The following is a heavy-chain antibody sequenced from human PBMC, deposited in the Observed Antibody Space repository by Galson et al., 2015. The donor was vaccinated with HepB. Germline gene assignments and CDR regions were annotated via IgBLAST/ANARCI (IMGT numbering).Heavy chain of an antibody. CDR3: ATGDATTTTHYYAMGV. Sequence: SLRLSCAASGFTFGSYAMHWVRQAPGKGLEWVAVLSYDGNYKFYAGSVKGRFTISRDNSKNTLFLEMNSLRDEDTAVYYCATGDATTTTHYYAMGVWGQGTTVTVSS. J-gene: IGHJ6*02. CDR1: GFTFGSYA. D-gene: IGHD2-15*01. CDR2: LSYDGNYK. V-gene: IGHV3-30-3*01.